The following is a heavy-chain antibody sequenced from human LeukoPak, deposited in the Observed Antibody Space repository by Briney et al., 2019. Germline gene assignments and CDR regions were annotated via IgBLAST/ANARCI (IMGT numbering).Heavy chain of an antibody. CDR1: GFTFSDYS. D-gene: IGHD4-17*01. Sequence: GGYLRLSCAASGFTFSDYSMNWVRQAPGKGLEWVSSITSSSSYIYYADSVKGRFTISRDNAKNSLYLQMNSLRAEDTAVYYCARSNGDDSGVDYWGQGTLVTVSS. CDR3: ARSNGDDSGVDY. CDR2: ITSSSSYI. V-gene: IGHV3-21*01. J-gene: IGHJ4*02.